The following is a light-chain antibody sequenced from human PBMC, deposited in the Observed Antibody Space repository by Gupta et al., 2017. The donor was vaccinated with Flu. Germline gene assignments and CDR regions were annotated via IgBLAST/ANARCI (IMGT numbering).Light chain of an antibody. V-gene: IGKV1-6*01. J-gene: IGKJ1*01. CDR1: QDIGDD. CDR2: GAS. Sequence: GDRVTITCRASQDIGDDLTWYQQTPGKAPKLLIYGASNLQNGVPSRFSGSGSGTDFTLTISRLQPEDFATYYCLQDHSYPPTFGHGTQVAIK. CDR3: LQDHSYPPT.